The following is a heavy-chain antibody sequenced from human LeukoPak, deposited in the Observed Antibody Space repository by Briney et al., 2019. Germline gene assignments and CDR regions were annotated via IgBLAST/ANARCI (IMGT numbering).Heavy chain of an antibody. CDR2: ISSSSYI. V-gene: IGHV3-21*01. CDR3: ASQPAAIGVDY. Sequence: GGSLRLSCAASGFTFSSYSMNWVRQAPGKGLEWVSSISSSSYIYYADSVKGRFTISRDNGRNSLYLQMNSLRAEDTAVYYCASQPAAIGVDYWGQGTLVTVSS. J-gene: IGHJ4*02. CDR1: GFTFSSYS. D-gene: IGHD2-2*02.